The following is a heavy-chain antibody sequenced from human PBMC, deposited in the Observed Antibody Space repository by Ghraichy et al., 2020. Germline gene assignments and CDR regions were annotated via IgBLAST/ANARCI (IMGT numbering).Heavy chain of an antibody. J-gene: IGHJ6*03. V-gene: IGHV3-74*01. CDR2: INSDGSST. D-gene: IGHD3-16*01. Sequence: GGSLRLSCAASGFTFSSYWMHWVRQAPGKGLVWVSRINSDGSSTSYADSVKGRFTISRDNAKNTLYPQMNSLRAEDTAVYYCAREGGLYYYYMDVWGKGTTVTVSS. CDR3: AREGGLYYYYMDV. CDR1: GFTFSSYW.